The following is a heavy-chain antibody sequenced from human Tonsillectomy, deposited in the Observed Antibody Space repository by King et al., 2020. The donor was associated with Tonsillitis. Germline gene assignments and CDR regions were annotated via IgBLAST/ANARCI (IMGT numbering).Heavy chain of an antibody. CDR2: SRNKDNSFTT. J-gene: IGHJ4*02. Sequence: VQLVESGGGLVQPGGSLRLSCVASGFTFSEHYIDWVRQAPGKGLEWVGRSRNKDNSFTTDYAASVKGRFTISRDNSKNSLYLQMNSLKTEDTALYYCARVDSGSYYLTDYWGQGTLVTVSS. V-gene: IGHV3-72*01. CDR1: GFTFSEHY. D-gene: IGHD1-26*01. CDR3: ARVDSGSYYLTDY.